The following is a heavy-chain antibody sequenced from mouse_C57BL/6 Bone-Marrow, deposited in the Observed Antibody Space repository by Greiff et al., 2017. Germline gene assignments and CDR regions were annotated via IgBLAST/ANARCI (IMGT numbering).Heavy chain of an antibody. J-gene: IGHJ4*01. V-gene: IGHV2-5*01. Sequence: VQLQESGPGLVQPSQSLSITCTVSGFSLTSYGVPWVRQSPGQGLEWLGVIWRGGSTDYNAAFMSRLGITKDNSKSHVSFKMNSLQAHDTAIYYCAKNWDYDYYYAMDYWGQGTSVTVSS. CDR3: AKNWDYDYYYAMDY. CDR1: GFSLTSYG. D-gene: IGHD2-4*01. CDR2: IWRGGST.